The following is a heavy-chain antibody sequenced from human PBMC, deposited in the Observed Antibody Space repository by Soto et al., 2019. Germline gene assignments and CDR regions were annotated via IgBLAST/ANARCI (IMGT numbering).Heavy chain of an antibody. CDR3: TTDLRSGYSPNPARIDY. V-gene: IGHV3-15*07. D-gene: IGHD5-18*01. CDR1: GITFNKAW. Sequence: GGSLRLSCSVSGITFNKAWMNWVRQAPGKGLEWVGRIKSKNDGGTIDYSTTVKGRFTISRDDSKNTLYVQMNSLQSDDTAVYYCTTDLRSGYSPNPARIDYWGQGIPVTVSS. J-gene: IGHJ4*02. CDR2: IKSKNDGGTI.